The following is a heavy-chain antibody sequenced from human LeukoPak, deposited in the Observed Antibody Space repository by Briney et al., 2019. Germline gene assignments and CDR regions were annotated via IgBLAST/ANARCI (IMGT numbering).Heavy chain of an antibody. J-gene: IGHJ6*03. V-gene: IGHV4-4*07. CDR1: GGSISSYY. D-gene: IGHD6-19*01. Sequence: PSETLSLTCTVSGGSISSYYWSWIRQPAGKGLEWIGRIYTSGSTNYNPSLKSRVTMSVDTSKNQFSLKLSSVTAADTAVYYCARASSGWHFSSYYYYYMDVWGKGTTVTVSS. CDR3: ARASSGWHFSSYYYYYMDV. CDR2: IYTSGST.